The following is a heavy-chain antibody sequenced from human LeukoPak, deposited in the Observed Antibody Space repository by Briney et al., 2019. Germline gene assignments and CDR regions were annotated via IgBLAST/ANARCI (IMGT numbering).Heavy chain of an antibody. J-gene: IGHJ3*02. Sequence: SQTLSLTCTVSGGSISSGSYYWSWIRQPAGKGLEWIGRIYTSRSTNYNPSLKSRVTISVDTSKNQFSLKLSSVTAADTAVYYCAREQRIFNAFDIWGQGTMVTVSS. V-gene: IGHV4-61*02. CDR1: GGSISSGSYY. CDR2: IYTSRST. CDR3: AREQRIFNAFDI. D-gene: IGHD3-9*01.